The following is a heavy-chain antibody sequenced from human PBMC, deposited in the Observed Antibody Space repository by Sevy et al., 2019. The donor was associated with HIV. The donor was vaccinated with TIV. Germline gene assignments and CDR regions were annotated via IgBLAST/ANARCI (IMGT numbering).Heavy chain of an antibody. D-gene: IGHD3-22*01. CDR1: GFSFDSYG. CDR2: ISGSGTRT. CDR3: GKGGGGHYDPDEIGYYFYYYNMDV. J-gene: IGHJ6*03. V-gene: IGHV3-23*01. Sequence: GGSLRLSCAVSGFSFDSYGMTWVRQAPGKGLEWVSGISGSGTRTYYADSVKGRFIISRDNSKNTLYLQMNSLRREDKGIYYCGKGGGGHYDPDEIGYYFYYYNMDVWGKGTTVTVSS.